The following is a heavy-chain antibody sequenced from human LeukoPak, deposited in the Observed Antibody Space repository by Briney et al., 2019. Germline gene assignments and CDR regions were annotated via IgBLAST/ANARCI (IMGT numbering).Heavy chain of an antibody. V-gene: IGHV4-59*08. CDR2: ISYSGST. D-gene: IGHD6-19*01. Sequence: SETLSLTCTVSGASISSYYWSWIRQPPGKGLEWIGYISYSGSTNYNPSLKSRVTISVDTSKNQLSLKLSSVTAADTAVFYCARHRYSSGWSDYDYWGQGTLVTVSS. CDR3: ARHRYSSGWSDYDY. J-gene: IGHJ4*02. CDR1: GASISSYY.